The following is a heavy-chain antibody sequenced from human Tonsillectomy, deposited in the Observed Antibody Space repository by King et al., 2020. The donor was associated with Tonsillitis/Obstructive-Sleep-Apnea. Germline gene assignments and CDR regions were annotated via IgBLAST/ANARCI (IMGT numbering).Heavy chain of an antibody. CDR3: ARIRPPPGIVKVPTTPRYYYYYMDV. V-gene: IGHV2-26*01. CDR1: GFSLSNAKMG. D-gene: IGHD2/OR15-2a*01. Sequence: VTLKESGPVLVKPTETLTLTCTVSGFSLSNAKMGVSWIRQPPGKALEWLAHIFSNDEKSYSTSLKSRLTISKDTSKSQVVLTMTNLNPVDTATYYCARIRPPPGIVKVPTTPRYYYYYMDVWGKGTPVTVSS. CDR2: IFSNDEK. J-gene: IGHJ6*03.